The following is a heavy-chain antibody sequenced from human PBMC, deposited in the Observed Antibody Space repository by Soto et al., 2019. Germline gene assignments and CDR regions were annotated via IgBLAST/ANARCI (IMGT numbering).Heavy chain of an antibody. J-gene: IGHJ4*02. CDR2: ISGDGGA. CDR3: TREGPDWTSTYCYQRGFDF. V-gene: IGHV3-66*01. Sequence: EVQLVESGGGLVQPGGSLRLSCAATGFTVNGMYMSWVRQGPGRGLEWVSIISGDGGAYYTDSVKGRFTISRDNFRNTVYLEMTSLRAEDTAVYYCTREGPDWTSTYCYQRGFDFWGQGTLVTVSS. CDR1: GFTVNGMY. D-gene: IGHD2-21*02.